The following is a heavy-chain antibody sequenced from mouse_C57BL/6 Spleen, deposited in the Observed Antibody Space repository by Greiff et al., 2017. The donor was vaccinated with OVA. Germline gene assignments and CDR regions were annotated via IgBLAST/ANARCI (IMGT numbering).Heavy chain of an antibody. V-gene: IGHV1-64*01. CDR2: IHPNSGST. CDR3: ARCNYYYGSSFDY. Sequence: QVQLQQPGAELVKPGASVKLSCKASGYTFTSYWMHWVKQRPGQGLEWIGMIHPNSGSTNYNEKFKSKATLTVDKSSSTAYMQLSSLTSEDSAVYYCARCNYYYGSSFDYWGKGTTLTVSS. D-gene: IGHD1-1*01. CDR1: GYTFTSYW. J-gene: IGHJ2*01.